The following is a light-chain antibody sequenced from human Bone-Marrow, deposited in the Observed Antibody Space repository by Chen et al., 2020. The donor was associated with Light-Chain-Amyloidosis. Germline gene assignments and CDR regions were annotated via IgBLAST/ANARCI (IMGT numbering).Light chain of an antibody. CDR1: NIGSTS. Sequence: SYVLTQPSSVSVAPGQTATIACGGNNIGSTSVHWYQRTPGQAPLLVVYDDSDRPSGIPDRLSGSNSGNTATLASSRVEAGDEAGYYCQVWDRSSDRPVFGGGTKLTVL. V-gene: IGLV3-21*02. CDR3: QVWDRSSDRPV. J-gene: IGLJ3*02. CDR2: DDS.